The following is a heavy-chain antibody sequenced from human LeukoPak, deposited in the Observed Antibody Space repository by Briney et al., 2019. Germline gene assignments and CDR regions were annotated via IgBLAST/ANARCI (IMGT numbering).Heavy chain of an antibody. CDR2: ISGSGGST. Sequence: GGSLRLSCAASGFTFSSYAMSWARQAPGKGLEWVSAISGSGGSTYYADSVKGRFTISRDNSKNTLYLQMNSLRAEDTAVYYCARISRNSYGGYGYWGQGTLVTVSS. V-gene: IGHV3-23*01. CDR1: GFTFSSYA. D-gene: IGHD5-18*01. J-gene: IGHJ4*02. CDR3: ARISRNSYGGYGY.